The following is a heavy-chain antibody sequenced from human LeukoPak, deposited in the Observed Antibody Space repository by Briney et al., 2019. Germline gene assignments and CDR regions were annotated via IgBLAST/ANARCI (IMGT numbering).Heavy chain of an antibody. Sequence: GGSLRLSCAASGFTFSDSWMSWVRQAPGKGLEWVANMNQDGSEKDYVDSVKGRFTISRDNARNSLYLQMSSLRAEDTAVYCCATYTHWVAGDVWGQGTTVTVSS. CDR1: GFTFSDSW. D-gene: IGHD3-16*01. V-gene: IGHV3-7*01. CDR3: ATYTHWVAGDV. J-gene: IGHJ6*02. CDR2: MNQDGSEK.